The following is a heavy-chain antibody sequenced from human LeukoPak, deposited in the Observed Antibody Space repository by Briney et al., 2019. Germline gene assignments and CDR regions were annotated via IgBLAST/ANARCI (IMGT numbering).Heavy chain of an antibody. CDR1: GGSISSYY. Sequence: SETLSLTCTVSGGSISSYYWSWIRQPPGKGLEWIGYIYHSGSTNYNPSLKSRVTISVDTPKNQFSLKLSSVTAADTAVYYCARQRSLEWYFDYWGQGTLVTVSS. D-gene: IGHD3-3*01. CDR3: ARQRSLEWYFDY. CDR2: IYHSGST. V-gene: IGHV4-59*08. J-gene: IGHJ4*02.